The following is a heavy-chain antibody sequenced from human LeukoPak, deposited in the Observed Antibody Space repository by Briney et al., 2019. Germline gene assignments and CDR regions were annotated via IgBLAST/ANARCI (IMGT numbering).Heavy chain of an antibody. V-gene: IGHV3-64*01. CDR2: ISSNGGST. J-gene: IGHJ6*03. CDR1: GFTFSSYA. D-gene: IGHD6-19*01. CDR3: ARAGSGWYLDYYYYMDV. Sequence: GGSLRLSCAASGFTFSSYAMHWVRQAPGKGLEYVSAISSNGGSTYYANSVKGRFTISRDNSKNTLYLQMGSLRAEDMAVYYCARAGSGWYLDYYYYMDVWGKGTTVTVSS.